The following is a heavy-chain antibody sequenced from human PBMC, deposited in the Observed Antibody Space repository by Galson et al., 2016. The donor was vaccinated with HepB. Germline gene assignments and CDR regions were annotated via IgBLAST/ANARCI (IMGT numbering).Heavy chain of an antibody. D-gene: IGHD3-16*01. CDR1: GFTVNNNY. CDR2: IYGGGTT. V-gene: IGHV3-53*01. J-gene: IGHJ4*02. Sequence: SLRLSCAASGFTVNNNYMTWVRQAPGKGLEWVSVIYGGGTTYFADSVKGRFTMSRENSKNTLYLQMDSLRAEDTAVYYCASHGGSPSGLLGATEGLDYWGLGTLVTVSS. CDR3: ASHGGSPSGLLGATEGLDY.